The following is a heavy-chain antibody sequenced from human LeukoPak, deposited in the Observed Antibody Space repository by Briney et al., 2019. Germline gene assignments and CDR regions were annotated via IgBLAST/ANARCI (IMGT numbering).Heavy chain of an antibody. D-gene: IGHD3-10*01. CDR2: ISSSSSYI. CDR1: GFTFSSYS. V-gene: IGHV3-21*01. CDR3: ARDTYYYGSDPGNWFDP. J-gene: IGHJ5*02. Sequence: GGSLRLSCAASGFTFSSYSMNWVRQAPGKGPEWVSSISSSSSYIYYADSVKGRFTISRDNAKNSLYLQMNSLRAEDTAVYYCARDTYYYGSDPGNWFDPWGQGTLVTVSS.